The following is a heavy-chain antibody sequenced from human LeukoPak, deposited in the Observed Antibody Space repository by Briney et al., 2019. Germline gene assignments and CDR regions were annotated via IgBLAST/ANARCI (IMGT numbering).Heavy chain of an antibody. CDR2: IKSKTDGGTT. J-gene: IGHJ1*01. CDR3: TTGGYDFWSGYLFQH. CDR1: GFTFSNAW. D-gene: IGHD3-3*01. V-gene: IGHV3-15*01. Sequence: RPGGSLRLSCAASGFTFSNAWMSWVRQAPGKGLEWVGRIKSKTDGGTTDYAAPVKGRFTISRDDSKNTLYLQMNSLKTEDTAVYYCTTGGYDFWSGYLFQHWGQGTLVTVSS.